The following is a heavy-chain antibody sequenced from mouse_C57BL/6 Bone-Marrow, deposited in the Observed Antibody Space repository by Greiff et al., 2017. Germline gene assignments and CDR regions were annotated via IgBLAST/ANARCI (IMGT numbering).Heavy chain of an antibody. D-gene: IGHD4-1*01. J-gene: IGHJ2*01. CDR2: IYPGDGDT. CDR3: ARRTLWDDGDWYFDY. V-gene: IGHV1-82*01. Sequence: QVQLKESGPELVKPGASVKISCKASGYAFSSSWMNWVKQRPGKGLEWIGRIYPGDGDTNYNGKFKGKATLTADKSSSTAYMQLSSLTSEDSAVYFCARRTLWDDGDWYFDYWGQGTTLTVSS. CDR1: GYAFSSSW.